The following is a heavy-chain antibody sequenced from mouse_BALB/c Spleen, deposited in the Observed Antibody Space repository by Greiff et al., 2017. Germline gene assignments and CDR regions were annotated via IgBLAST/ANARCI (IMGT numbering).Heavy chain of an antibody. V-gene: IGHV2-2*02. CDR2: IWSGGST. Sequence: VQRVESGPGLVQPSQSLSITCTVSGFSLNSYGVHWVRQSPGKGLEWLGVIWSGGSTDYNAAFRSRLSISKDNSKSQVFFKMNSMHANDTAIYYCAMTARATWGQGTLVTVSA. D-gene: IGHD3-2*01. CDR3: AMTARAT. CDR1: GFSLNSYG. J-gene: IGHJ3*01.